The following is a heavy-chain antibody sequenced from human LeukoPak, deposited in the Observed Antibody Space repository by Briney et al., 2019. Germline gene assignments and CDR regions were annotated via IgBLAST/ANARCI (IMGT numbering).Heavy chain of an antibody. D-gene: IGHD6-6*01. J-gene: IGHJ4*02. CDR1: GGSFSGYY. CDR2: INHSGST. Sequence: SETLSLTCAVYGGSFSGYYWSWIRQPPGKGLEWIGEINHSGSTNYNPSLKSRVTISVDTSKNQFSLKLSSVTAADTAVYYCARDENSSTLDYWGQGNPGHRLL. V-gene: IGHV4-34*01. CDR3: ARDENSSTLDY.